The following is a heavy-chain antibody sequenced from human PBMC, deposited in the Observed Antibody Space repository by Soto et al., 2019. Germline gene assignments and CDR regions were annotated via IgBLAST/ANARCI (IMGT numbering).Heavy chain of an antibody. J-gene: IGHJ6*02. D-gene: IGHD3-3*01. Sequence: PGGSLRLSCAASGFTFSSYGMHWVRQAPGKGLEWVTVIWYDGSNKYYADSVKGRFTISRDNSKNTLYLQMNSLRAEDTAVYYCARPWSDPQGYYYYYGMDVWGQGTTVTVSS. V-gene: IGHV3-33*01. CDR2: IWYDGSNK. CDR1: GFTFSSYG. CDR3: ARPWSDPQGYYYYYGMDV.